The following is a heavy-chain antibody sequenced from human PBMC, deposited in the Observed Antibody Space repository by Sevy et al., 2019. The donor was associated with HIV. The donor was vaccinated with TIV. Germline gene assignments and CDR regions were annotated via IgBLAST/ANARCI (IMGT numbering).Heavy chain of an antibody. Sequence: GSLRLSCAASGFIFNDYWMHWVRQAPGKGLEWVANINEDGSKQYYVDSVKGRFTISRDNAKSSVFLEMNSLRVDDAAIYYCARAIGISASFWGQGTLVTVSS. CDR2: INEDGSKQ. V-gene: IGHV3-7*03. D-gene: IGHD2-15*01. CDR3: ARAIGISASF. CDR1: GFIFNDYW. J-gene: IGHJ4*02.